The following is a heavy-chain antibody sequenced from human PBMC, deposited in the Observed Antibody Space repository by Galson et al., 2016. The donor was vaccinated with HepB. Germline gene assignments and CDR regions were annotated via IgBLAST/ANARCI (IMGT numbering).Heavy chain of an antibody. Sequence: SLRLSCAASGFTFSNVWMNWVRQAPGKGLEWVSAISGSGVGTYYADSVKGRFTISRDNSKNTLYLQMNSLRAEDTAVYYCAKDDDDYNDAFDIWGQGTMVTVSS. CDR2: ISGSGVGT. CDR1: GFTFSNVW. V-gene: IGHV3-23*01. CDR3: AKDDDDYNDAFDI. D-gene: IGHD5-24*01. J-gene: IGHJ3*02.